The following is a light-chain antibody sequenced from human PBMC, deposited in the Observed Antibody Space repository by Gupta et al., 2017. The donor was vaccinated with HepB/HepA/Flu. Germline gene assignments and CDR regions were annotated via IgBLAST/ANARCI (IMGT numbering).Light chain of an antibody. Sequence: QSALTQPASVSGSPGQSITISRPGTSSDVGSYDLVSWYQRHRGKAPILMIYEVTKRPSGVSYRFSGSKSANTASLTISGLQAEDEADYFCCSYGGRSTWVFGGGTKLTVL. CDR3: CSYGGRSTWV. CDR1: SSDVGSYDL. J-gene: IGLJ3*02. V-gene: IGLV2-23*02. CDR2: EVT.